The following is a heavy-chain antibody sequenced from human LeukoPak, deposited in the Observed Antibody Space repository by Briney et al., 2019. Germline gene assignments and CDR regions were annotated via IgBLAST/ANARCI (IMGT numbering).Heavy chain of an antibody. Sequence: GGSLRLSCAASGFTFSGSAMHWVRQASGKGLEWVGRIRSKANSYATAYAASVKGRFTISRDDSKNTAYLQMNSLKTESTAVCYCTIAARPSYYYMDVWGKGTTVTVSS. J-gene: IGHJ6*03. CDR1: GFTFSGSA. V-gene: IGHV3-73*01. CDR2: IRSKANSYAT. CDR3: TIAARPSYYYMDV. D-gene: IGHD6-6*01.